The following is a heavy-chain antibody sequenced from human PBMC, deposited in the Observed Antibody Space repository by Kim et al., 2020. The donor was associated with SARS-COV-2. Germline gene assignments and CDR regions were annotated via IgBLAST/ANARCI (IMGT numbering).Heavy chain of an antibody. J-gene: IGHJ6*02. CDR2: IIPIFGKA. Sequence: SVKVSCKASGGTFSSYAISWVRQAPGQGLEWMGGIIPIFGKANYAQKFQGRVTITADESTSTAYMELSSLRSEDTAVYYCARGGFVLMVYAPRYYGMDVWGQGTTVTVSS. D-gene: IGHD2-8*01. CDR3: ARGGFVLMVYAPRYYGMDV. V-gene: IGHV1-69*13. CDR1: GGTFSSYA.